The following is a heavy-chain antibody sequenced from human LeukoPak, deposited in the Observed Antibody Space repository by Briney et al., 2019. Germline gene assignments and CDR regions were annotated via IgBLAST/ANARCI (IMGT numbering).Heavy chain of an antibody. CDR1: GFTFSSYA. CDR3: AKVETSGGANCYALDY. CDR2: ISGSDGST. V-gene: IGHV3-23*01. Sequence: GGSLRLSCAASGFTFSSYAMTWVRQAPDKGLEWVSAISGSDGSTYYADSVKGRFTISREDSQNTLYLQMNSLSAEDTAVYYCAKVETSGGANCYALDYWGQGTLVTVSS. J-gene: IGHJ4*02. D-gene: IGHD2-2*01.